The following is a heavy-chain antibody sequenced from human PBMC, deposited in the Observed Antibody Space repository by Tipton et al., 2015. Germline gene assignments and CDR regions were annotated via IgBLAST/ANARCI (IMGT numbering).Heavy chain of an antibody. D-gene: IGHD1-26*01. CDR2: ISYDGSNK. J-gene: IGHJ4*02. V-gene: IGHV3-30*18. Sequence: SLRLSCAASGFTFSTYAMSWVRQAPGKGLEWVALISYDGSNKYYADSVKGRFTISRDNSKNTLYLQMNSLRPEDTAVYYCAKSPSGSYWGGFDYWGQGTLVTVSS. CDR3: AKSPSGSYWGGFDY. CDR1: GFTFSTYA.